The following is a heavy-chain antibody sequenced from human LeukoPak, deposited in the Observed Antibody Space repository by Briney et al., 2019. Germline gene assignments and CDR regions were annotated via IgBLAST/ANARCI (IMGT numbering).Heavy chain of an antibody. CDR3: ARTFTIFGVVIIGDFDY. Sequence: PSETLSLTCAVSGYSISSGYYWGWIRQPPGKGLEWIGSIYHSGSTYYNPSLKSRVTISVDTSKNQFSLKLSSVTAADTAVYYCARTFTIFGVVIIGDFDYWGQGTLVTVSS. V-gene: IGHV4-38-2*01. CDR1: GYSISSGYY. CDR2: IYHSGST. J-gene: IGHJ4*02. D-gene: IGHD3-3*01.